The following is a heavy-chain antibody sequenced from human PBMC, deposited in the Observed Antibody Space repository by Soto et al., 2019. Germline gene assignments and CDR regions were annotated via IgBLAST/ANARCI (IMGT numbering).Heavy chain of an antibody. CDR2: IHYSGST. CDR1: GGSVFSYY. Sequence: PSETLSLTCTVSGGSVFSYYWTWIRQPPGKGLEWIGYIHYSGSTNYNPSLKNRVTISVDMSKNQVSLKLSSVTAADTAVYYCARNVAYSDFWRGYFDHWGQGALVTVS. D-gene: IGHD3-3*01. V-gene: IGHV4-59*02. CDR3: ARNVAYSDFWRGYFDH. J-gene: IGHJ4*02.